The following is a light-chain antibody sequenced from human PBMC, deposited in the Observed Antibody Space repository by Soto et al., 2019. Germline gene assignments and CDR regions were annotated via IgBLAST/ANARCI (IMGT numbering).Light chain of an antibody. CDR2: DAS. V-gene: IGKV3-11*01. J-gene: IGKJ2*01. CDR3: QQRSNWPPYT. Sequence: EIVLTQSPATLSLSPGERATLSCRASQSVSSYLAWYQQKPGQAPRLLIYDASNRATGIPARFSGSGSGTDFTLTISSLEPEDFAVYYCQQRSNWPPYTFGQGTTLEIE. CDR1: QSVSSY.